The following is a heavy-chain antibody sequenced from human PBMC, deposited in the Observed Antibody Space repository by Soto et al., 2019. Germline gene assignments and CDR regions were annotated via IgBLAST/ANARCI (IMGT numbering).Heavy chain of an antibody. J-gene: IGHJ6*02. CDR1: GFTFSSYG. D-gene: IGHD3-9*01. CDR2: IWFDGSNK. Sequence: QVQLVESGGGVVQPGRSLRLSCAASGFTFSSYGMHWVRQAPGKGLEWVAVIWFDGSNKYYAASVKGRFTISRDNSNNTLYLQMNSLRAGDTAVYYCARQHRDILTGLRWNGMDVWGQGTTVTVSS. CDR3: ARQHRDILTGLRWNGMDV. V-gene: IGHV3-33*01.